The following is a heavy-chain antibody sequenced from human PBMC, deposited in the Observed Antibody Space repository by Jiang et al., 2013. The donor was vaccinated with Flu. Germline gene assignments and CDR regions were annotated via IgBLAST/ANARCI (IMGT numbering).Heavy chain of an antibody. V-gene: IGHV4-59*01. CDR1: GGSISSYY. D-gene: IGHD1-26*01. CDR3: ARRYTGSYFFDY. CDR2: IYHTGST. Sequence: GPGLVKPSETLSLTCSVSGGSISSYYWNWIRQPPGKGLEWIGYIYHTGSTTYNPSLKSRVTISVDTSKKQFSLKLSFVTAADTAVYYCARRYTGSYFFDYWGPG. J-gene: IGHJ4*03.